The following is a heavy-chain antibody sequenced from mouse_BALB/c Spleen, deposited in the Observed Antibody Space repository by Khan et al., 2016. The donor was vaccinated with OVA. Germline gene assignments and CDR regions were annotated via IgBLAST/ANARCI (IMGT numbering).Heavy chain of an antibody. Sequence: VQLLESGAELVKPGASVKLSCKASGYMFTEYIIHWVKQRSGQGLEWMGWFYPGTGRIKNNEKFKDKATFTADKSSSTVYMELSRLTSEDSAVYFCSRHGRYCNLFDYWGQGTTLTVSS. CDR2: FYPGTGRI. J-gene: IGHJ2*01. CDR1: GYMFTEYI. V-gene: IGHV1-62-2*01. CDR3: SRHGRYCNLFDY. D-gene: IGHD2-1*01.